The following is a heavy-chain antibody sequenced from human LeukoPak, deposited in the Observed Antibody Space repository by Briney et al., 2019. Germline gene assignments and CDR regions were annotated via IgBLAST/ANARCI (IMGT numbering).Heavy chain of an antibody. J-gene: IGHJ4*02. CDR2: IGTAGDT. CDR1: GFTFSSYD. Sequence: GGSLRLSCAASGFTFSSYDMHWVRQATGKGLEWVSAIGTAGDTYYPGSVKGRFTISRDNAKKTLYLQMNSLRAEDTAVYYCARDWGTYYDSRGYYVAGYWGQGTLVTVSS. V-gene: IGHV3-13*01. CDR3: ARDWGTYYDSRGYYVAGY. D-gene: IGHD3-22*01.